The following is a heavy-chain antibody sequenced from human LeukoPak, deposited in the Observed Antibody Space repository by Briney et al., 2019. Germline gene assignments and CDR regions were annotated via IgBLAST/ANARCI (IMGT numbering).Heavy chain of an antibody. CDR3: ARDSGVVGPYYFDY. Sequence: SETLSLTRTVSGDSISSGDYYWSWIRQPAGKGLEWIGHIYTSGSTNYNPSLKSRVTISVDTSKNQFSLKLSSVTAADTAVYYCARDSGVVGPYYFDYWGQGTLVTVSS. CDR2: IYTSGST. CDR1: GDSISSGDYY. V-gene: IGHV4-61*09. J-gene: IGHJ4*02. D-gene: IGHD6-25*01.